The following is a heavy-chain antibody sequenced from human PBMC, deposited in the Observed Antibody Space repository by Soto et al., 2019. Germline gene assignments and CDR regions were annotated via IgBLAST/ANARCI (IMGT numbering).Heavy chain of an antibody. CDR3: AKVIRADSTSSNFYYYSGLDV. CDR1: GFTFRTYG. D-gene: IGHD6-6*01. J-gene: IGHJ6*02. CDR2: ISNNGINK. Sequence: QVQLVESGGGAVQPGRSLRLSCAASGFTFRTYGMHWVRQAPGKGLEWLAVISNNGINKYYADSVKGRFTISRDNSRDTLFLQMNSLSGEDTAIYYSAKVIRADSTSSNFYYYSGLDVWRPGTTVTVS. V-gene: IGHV3-30*18.